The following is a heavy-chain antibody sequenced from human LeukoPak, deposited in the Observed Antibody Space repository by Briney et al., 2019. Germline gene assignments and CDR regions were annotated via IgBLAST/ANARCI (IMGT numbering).Heavy chain of an antibody. CDR2: VHPDTGYA. D-gene: IGHD1-14*01. CDR3: ARGPRNDP. Sequence: GASVKVSCKTSGSPFTTYEINWVRQAAGQGLEWMGWVHPDTGYADYAQKFQGRVTMTSDTSISTAYMELSSLRSDDTAVYFCARGPRNDPWGQGTLVTVSS. J-gene: IGHJ5*02. CDR1: GSPFTTYE. V-gene: IGHV1-8*01.